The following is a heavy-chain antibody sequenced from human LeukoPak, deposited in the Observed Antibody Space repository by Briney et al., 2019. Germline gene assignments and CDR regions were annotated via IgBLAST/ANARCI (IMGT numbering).Heavy chain of an antibody. D-gene: IGHD3-9*01. CDR3: ARIKGYFDSGNYYGFFDY. CDR2: ISGSTGTI. CDR1: GYAFSGYA. Sequence: PGGSLRLSCAASGYAFSGYAMSWVRQAPGKGLEGVSAISGSTGTIYYADSVKGRFTISRDNSKNTLYLQMKSLRAEDTAVYHCARIKGYFDSGNYYGFFDYWGQGTLVTVSS. J-gene: IGHJ4*02. V-gene: IGHV3-23*01.